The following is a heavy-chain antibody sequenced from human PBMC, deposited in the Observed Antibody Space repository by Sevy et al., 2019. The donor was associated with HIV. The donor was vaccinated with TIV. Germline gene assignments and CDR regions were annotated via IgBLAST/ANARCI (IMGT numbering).Heavy chain of an antibody. CDR3: VRAIAIDGSF. CDR1: GFTLNNYW. Sequence: GGSLRLSCAASGFTLNNYWMHWVRQAPGKGLEWVANINQDGVVAYYLYSVRGRFTISRDNGRNLVFLQMNSLRVDDTALYFCVRAIAIDGSFWGHGTLVTVSS. V-gene: IGHV3-7*01. CDR2: INQDGVVA. D-gene: IGHD6-13*01. J-gene: IGHJ4*01.